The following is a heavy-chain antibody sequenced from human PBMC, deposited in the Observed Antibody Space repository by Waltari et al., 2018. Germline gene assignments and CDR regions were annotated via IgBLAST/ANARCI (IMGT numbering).Heavy chain of an antibody. D-gene: IGHD4-17*01. V-gene: IGHV3-49*04. CDR1: GFTFGDCA. CDR2: IRSKVHGGTT. Sequence: EVQLVESGGGLLQPGRSLRLSCAASGFTFGDCAMTWVGRAPGKGLEWVGFIRSKVHGGTTEYAASVKGRFIISRDDSKSIAYLQMNSLKTEDTAVYYCTRVPYGDYYWYFDLWGRGTLVTVSS. CDR3: TRVPYGDYYWYFDL. J-gene: IGHJ2*01.